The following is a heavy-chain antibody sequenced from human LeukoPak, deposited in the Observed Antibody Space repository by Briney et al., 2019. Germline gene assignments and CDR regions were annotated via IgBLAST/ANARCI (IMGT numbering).Heavy chain of an antibody. CDR3: ARDLGIAAASDAFDI. CDR1: GFTFCSYS. J-gene: IGHJ3*02. Sequence: GGSLTLSCAASGFTFCSYSMNWVRQAPGKGLEWVSSISSSSSYIYYADSVKGRFTISRDNAKNSLYLQMNSLRAEDTAVYYCARDLGIAAASDAFDIWGQGTMVTVS. CDR2: ISSSSSYI. D-gene: IGHD6-13*01. V-gene: IGHV3-21*01.